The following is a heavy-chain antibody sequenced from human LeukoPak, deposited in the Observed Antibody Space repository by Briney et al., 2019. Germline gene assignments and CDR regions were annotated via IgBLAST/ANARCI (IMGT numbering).Heavy chain of an antibody. D-gene: IGHD2-2*02. J-gene: IGHJ4*02. CDR3: ARDHRAYIVVVPAAIPFDY. CDR1: GYTFTSYG. CDR2: INTYNGHT. V-gene: IGHV1-18*01. Sequence: ASVKVSRKAFGYTFTSYGNSWGRQAPGQGLEWMGFINTYNGHTNYAQKLQGRVTMTTDTSTTTAYMELRRLRPDDTAVYYCARDHRAYIVVVPAAIPFDYWGEGTLLTVSS.